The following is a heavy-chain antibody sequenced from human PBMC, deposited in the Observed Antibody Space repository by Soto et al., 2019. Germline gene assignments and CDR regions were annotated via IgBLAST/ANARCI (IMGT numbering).Heavy chain of an antibody. V-gene: IGHV1-69*06. D-gene: IGHD5-12*01. CDR1: GGTFSSNP. CDR2: TIPTFGAG. CDR3: ARRQTSGYNRYFDS. J-gene: IGHJ4*02. Sequence: SVKVSCKASGGTFSSNPISWMRQAPGRGLEWMGGTIPTFGAGSYAQRFQGRLTITADKSTNTAYMELSSLRPEDTAVYYCARRQTSGYNRYFDSWGQGTLVTVSS.